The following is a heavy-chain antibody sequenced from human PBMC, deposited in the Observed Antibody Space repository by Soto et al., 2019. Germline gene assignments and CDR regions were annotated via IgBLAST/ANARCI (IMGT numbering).Heavy chain of an antibody. CDR3: ARGRGQYGMDV. CDR1: GYTFTNYY. D-gene: IGHD3-10*01. J-gene: IGHJ6*02. Sequence: QVQLVQSGAEVKKPGASMKVSCKASGYTFTNYYMHWVRQAPGQGLEWMGMINPSGGSTSYAQKFQSRVTMTRDTSTSTVYMELSSLRSEDTAVYYCARGRGQYGMDVWGQGTTVTVSS. CDR2: INPSGGST. V-gene: IGHV1-46*01.